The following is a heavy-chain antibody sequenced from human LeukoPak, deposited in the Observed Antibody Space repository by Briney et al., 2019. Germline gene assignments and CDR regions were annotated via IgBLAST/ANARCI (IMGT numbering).Heavy chain of an antibody. Sequence: PSETLSLTCAVSGGSISSSNWWSWVRQPPGKGLEWIGEIYHSGSTNYNPSLKSRVTISVDKSKNQFSLKLSSVTAADTAVYYCASLLLPSDYYYMDVWGKGTTVTVSS. CDR2: IYHSGST. CDR1: GGSISSSNW. CDR3: ASLLLPSDYYYMDV. D-gene: IGHD3-10*01. J-gene: IGHJ6*03. V-gene: IGHV4-4*02.